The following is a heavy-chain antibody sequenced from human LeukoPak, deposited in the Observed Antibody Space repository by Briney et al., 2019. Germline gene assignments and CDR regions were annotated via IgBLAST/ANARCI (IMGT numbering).Heavy chain of an antibody. J-gene: IGHJ4*02. CDR2: VYYSGTT. Sequence: ASETLSLTCIVSGGSISNYYWSWIRQPPGKGLEWIGYVYYSGTTNYNPSLKSRVTISLDTSKNQFSLKLSSVTAADTAVYYCARLRGSSSWTDYFDCWGQGTLVTVSS. CDR1: GGSISNYY. CDR3: ARLRGSSSWTDYFDC. V-gene: IGHV4-59*01. D-gene: IGHD6-13*01.